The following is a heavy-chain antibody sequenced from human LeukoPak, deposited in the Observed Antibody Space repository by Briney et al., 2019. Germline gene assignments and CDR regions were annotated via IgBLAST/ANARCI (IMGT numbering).Heavy chain of an antibody. D-gene: IGHD1-26*01. CDR3: TTLSGPLGY. CDR2: IKGKTDGGTT. CDR1: GFTFSNAW. V-gene: IGHV3-15*01. Sequence: GGSLRLSCAASGFTFSNAWVSWVRQAPGKGLEWVGRIKGKTDGGTTDYAAPLKGRFTTSRDDSKNTLYLQMNSLKTEDTAVYYCTTLSGPLGYWGQGTLVTVSS. J-gene: IGHJ4*02.